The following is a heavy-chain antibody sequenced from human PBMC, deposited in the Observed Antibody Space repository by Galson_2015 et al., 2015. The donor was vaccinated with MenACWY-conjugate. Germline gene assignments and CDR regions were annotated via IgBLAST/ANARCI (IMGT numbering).Heavy chain of an antibody. CDR3: AREKGAGTYQGFDF. CDR2: IWSNGINN. CDR1: GFTLGCCG. V-gene: IGHV3-33*01. J-gene: IGHJ3*01. Sequence: SLRLSCAASGFTLGCCGMHWVRQAPGKGLEWLAVIWSNGINNYYADSVRGRITISRDDSRHSLLLHMNSLSVDDTAVYYCAREKGAGTYQGFDFWGQGTLVTVSS. D-gene: IGHD2-2*01.